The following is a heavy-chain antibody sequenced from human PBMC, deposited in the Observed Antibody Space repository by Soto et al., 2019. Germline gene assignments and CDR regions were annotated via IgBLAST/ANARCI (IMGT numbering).Heavy chain of an antibody. Sequence: QVQLVESGGGVVQPGRSLRLSCAASGFTFSSYGMHWVRQAPGKGLEWVAVISYDGSNKYYADSVKGRFTISRDNSKNTLYLQMNSLRAEDTAVYYCAKVARSSGWYHVWFDPWGQGTLVTVSS. CDR3: AKVARSSGWYHVWFDP. CDR1: GFTFSSYG. D-gene: IGHD6-19*01. J-gene: IGHJ5*02. CDR2: ISYDGSNK. V-gene: IGHV3-30*18.